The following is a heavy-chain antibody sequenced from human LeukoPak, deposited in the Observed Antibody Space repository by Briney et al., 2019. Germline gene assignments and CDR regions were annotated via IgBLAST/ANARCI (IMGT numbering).Heavy chain of an antibody. Sequence: QPGRSLRLSCAASGFTFDDYAMHWVRQAPGKGLEGVSGISWKSGSIGYADSVKGRFTISRDNAKNSLYLQMSSLRAEDTALYYCAKGGYYFSDAFDIWGQGTMVTVSS. V-gene: IGHV3-9*01. D-gene: IGHD3-22*01. CDR1: GFTFDDYA. J-gene: IGHJ3*02. CDR2: ISWKSGSI. CDR3: AKGGYYFSDAFDI.